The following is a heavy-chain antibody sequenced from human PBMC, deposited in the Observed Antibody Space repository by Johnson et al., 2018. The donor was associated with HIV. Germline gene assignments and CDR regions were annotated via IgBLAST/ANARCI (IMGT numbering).Heavy chain of an antibody. V-gene: IGHV3-33*05. CDR1: GFTFSSYA. D-gene: IGHD2-2*01. CDR2: ISYDGSNK. CDR3: ANGDIRYCSSTSCHDGAFDI. J-gene: IGHJ3*02. Sequence: QVQLVESGGGVVQPGGSLRLSCAASGFTFSSYAIHWVRQAPGKGLEWVAVISYDGSNKYYADSVKGRFTISRDNSKNTLYLQMNSRRAEDTAVYYCANGDIRYCSSTSCHDGAFDIWGQGTMVTVSS.